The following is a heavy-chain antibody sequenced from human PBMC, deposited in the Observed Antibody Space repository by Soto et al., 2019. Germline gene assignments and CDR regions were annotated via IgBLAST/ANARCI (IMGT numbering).Heavy chain of an antibody. V-gene: IGHV4-39*01. CDR3: ARQKRLYDIVTGPKEGFDP. J-gene: IGHJ5*02. Sequence: SETLSLTCTVSGGSIISSSYYWGLIRQPPGKGLEWIGSIYYSGSTYYNPSLKSRVTISVDTSKNQFSLKLSSVTAADTAVYYCARQKRLYDIVTGPKEGFDPWGQGTLVTVSS. CDR2: IYYSGST. CDR1: GGSIISSSYY. D-gene: IGHD3-9*01.